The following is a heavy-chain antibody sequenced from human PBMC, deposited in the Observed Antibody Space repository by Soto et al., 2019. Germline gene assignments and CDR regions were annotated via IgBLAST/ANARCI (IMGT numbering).Heavy chain of an antibody. V-gene: IGHV4-30-2*01. Sequence: SETLSLTCAVSGGSISSGGYSWSWIRQPPGKGLEWIGYIYHSGSTYYNPSLKSRVTISVDRSKNQFSLKLSSVTAADTAVYYCAREGNNWFDPWGHGTLVTVSS. J-gene: IGHJ5*02. CDR2: IYHSGST. CDR1: GGSISSGGYS. D-gene: IGHD3-10*01. CDR3: AREGNNWFDP.